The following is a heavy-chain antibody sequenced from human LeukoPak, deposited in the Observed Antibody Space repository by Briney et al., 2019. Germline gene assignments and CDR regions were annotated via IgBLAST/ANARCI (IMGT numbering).Heavy chain of an antibody. J-gene: IGHJ4*02. CDR3: ASGITLLRGVMDF. Sequence: RPGGSLRLSCAASGFTFSICPMTWVRQAPGKGLEWVSSISDSGVNTWYADSVKGRFTISRDNSKNTMYLQMNRLRAEDTAVYYCASGITLLRGVMDFWGQGTLVTVSS. CDR2: ISDSGVNT. CDR1: GFTFSICP. D-gene: IGHD3-10*01. V-gene: IGHV3-23*01.